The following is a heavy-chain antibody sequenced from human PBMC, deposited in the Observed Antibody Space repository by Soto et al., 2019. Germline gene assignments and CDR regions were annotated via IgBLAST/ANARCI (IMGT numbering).Heavy chain of an antibody. Sequence: PGESLKISCKGSGYSFTSYWIGWVRQMPGKGLEWMGIIYPGDSDTRYSPSFQGQVTISADKSISTAYLQWSSLKASDTAMYYCARHQALDGYSYGYFGYYYYGMDVWGQGTTVTVSS. D-gene: IGHD5-18*01. V-gene: IGHV5-51*01. CDR1: GYSFTSYW. CDR3: ARHQALDGYSYGYFGYYYYGMDV. CDR2: IYPGDSDT. J-gene: IGHJ6*02.